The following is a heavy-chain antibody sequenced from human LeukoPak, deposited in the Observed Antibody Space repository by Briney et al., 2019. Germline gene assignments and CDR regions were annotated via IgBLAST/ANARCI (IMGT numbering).Heavy chain of an antibody. V-gene: IGHV4-4*07. CDR2: IYTSGST. CDR3: ARGSYGDYVFLNYYYYCMDV. D-gene: IGHD4-17*01. CDR1: GGSISSYY. Sequence: SETLSLTCTVSGGSISSYYWSWIRQPAGKGLEWIGRIYTSGSTNYNPSLKSRVTMSVDTSKNQFSLKLSSVTAADTAVYYCARGSYGDYVFLNYYYYCMDVWGKGTTVTVSS. J-gene: IGHJ6*03.